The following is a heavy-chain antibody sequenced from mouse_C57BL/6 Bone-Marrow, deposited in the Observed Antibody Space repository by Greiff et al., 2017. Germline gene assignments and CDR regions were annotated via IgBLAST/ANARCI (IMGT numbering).Heavy chain of an antibody. V-gene: IGHV1-5*01. J-gene: IGHJ2*01. CDR1: GFTITSYW. D-gene: IGHD5-1-1*01. Sequence: VQLQQSGTVLVRPGASVKLSCKTSGFTITSYWMHWVKQRPGQGLEWIGAIYPGNSDTSYDQKFKGKANLTAVTSANTAYLELSSLTYEDTAVYYCTDAGYPYFDYWGQGTTLTVSS. CDR3: TDAGYPYFDY. CDR2: IYPGNSDT.